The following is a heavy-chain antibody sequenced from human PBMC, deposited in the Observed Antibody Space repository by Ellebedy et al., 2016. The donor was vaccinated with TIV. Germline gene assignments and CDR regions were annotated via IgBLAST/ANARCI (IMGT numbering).Heavy chain of an antibody. J-gene: IGHJ4*02. D-gene: IGHD3-22*01. CDR2: INPNSGGT. V-gene: IGHV1-2*02. Sequence: AASVKVSCKASGYTFTGYYMHWVRQAPGQGLEWMGWINPNSGGTDYAQKFQGRVTMTTDTSTSTAYMELRSLRSDDTAVYYCARVYDSSGYYPDYWGQGTLVTVSS. CDR1: GYTFTGYY. CDR3: ARVYDSSGYYPDY.